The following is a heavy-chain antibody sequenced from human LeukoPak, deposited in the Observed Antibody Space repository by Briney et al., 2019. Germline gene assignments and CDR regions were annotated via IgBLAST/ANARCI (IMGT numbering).Heavy chain of an antibody. CDR3: GRGNKSFDP. Sequence: GASGKVSCKASGYTFTGYYMHWVRQAPGQGLEWMGWINPNSGGTNYAQKFQGRVTMTKDTSTNAAYMELNKLTSDDTAVYYCGRGNKSFDPWGKGTLVTVSS. CDR2: INPNSGGT. J-gene: IGHJ5*02. CDR1: GYTFTGYY. V-gene: IGHV1-2*02.